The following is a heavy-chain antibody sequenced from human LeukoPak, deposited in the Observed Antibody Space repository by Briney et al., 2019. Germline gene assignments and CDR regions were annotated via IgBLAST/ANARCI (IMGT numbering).Heavy chain of an antibody. CDR2: IRFDGSNK. Sequence: GGSLRLSCAASRFTFSSFDMHWVRQAPGKGLEWVTFIRFDGSNKYYADSMKGRFTISRDNSKNTLYLQMSSLRPEDTAVYYCARQIGVPIDYWGQGTLVTVSS. J-gene: IGHJ4*02. CDR1: RFTFSSFD. V-gene: IGHV3-30*02. D-gene: IGHD3-22*01. CDR3: ARQIGVPIDY.